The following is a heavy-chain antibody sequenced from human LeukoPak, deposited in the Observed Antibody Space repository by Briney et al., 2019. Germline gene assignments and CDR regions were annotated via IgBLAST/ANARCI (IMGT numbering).Heavy chain of an antibody. V-gene: IGHV3-73*01. CDR3: ATFPSGSWSAY. D-gene: IGHD1-26*01. Sequence: GGSLRFSCAASGFTFSDSGMHWVRKASGKGLKWVGHIRSKVDSYATVYAASVKGRFTITRDDSENTAYLQMNSLNTEDTAVYYCATFPSGSWSAYWGQGTLVTVSS. CDR1: GFTFSDSG. J-gene: IGHJ4*02. CDR2: IRSKVDSYAT.